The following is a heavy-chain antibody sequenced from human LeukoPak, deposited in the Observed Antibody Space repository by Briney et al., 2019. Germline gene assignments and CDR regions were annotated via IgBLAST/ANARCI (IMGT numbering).Heavy chain of an antibody. D-gene: IGHD3-16*02. CDR2: IYHSGST. Sequence: PSETLSLTCAVSGGSISSSNWWSWVRQPPGKGLEWIGEIYHSGSTNYNPSLKSRVTISVDKSKNQFSLKLSSVTAADTAVYYCARGYDYVWGSHRALGHWGQGTLVTVSS. CDR1: GGSISSSNW. J-gene: IGHJ4*02. V-gene: IGHV4-4*02. CDR3: ARGYDYVWGSHRALGH.